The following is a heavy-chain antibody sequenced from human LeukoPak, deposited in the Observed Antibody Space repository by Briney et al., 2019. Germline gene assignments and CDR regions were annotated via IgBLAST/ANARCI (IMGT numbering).Heavy chain of an antibody. D-gene: IGHD6-19*01. J-gene: IGHJ3*02. CDR1: GGTFSSYA. CDR2: IIPILGIA. Sequence: SVKVSCKASGGTFSSYAISWVRQAPGQGLEWMGRIIPILGIANYAQKFQGRVTITADKSTSIAYMELSSLRSEDTAVYYCARDRSSSSGWYGVGAFDIWGQGTMVTVSS. V-gene: IGHV1-69*04. CDR3: ARDRSSSSGWYGVGAFDI.